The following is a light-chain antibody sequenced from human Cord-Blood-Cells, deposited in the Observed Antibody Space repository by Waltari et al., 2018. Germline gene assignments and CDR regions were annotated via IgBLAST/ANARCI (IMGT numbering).Light chain of an antibody. Sequence: QSVLTQPPSVSAAPGQKVTISCSGSSSNIGNTYVSWSQQLPGTAPKLLTYENNKRHSGIPDRFSGSKSGTSATLGITGLQTGDEADYYCGTWDSSLSAGVFGGGTKLTVL. CDR2: ENN. CDR3: GTWDSSLSAGV. J-gene: IGLJ2*01. CDR1: SSNIGNTY. V-gene: IGLV1-51*02.